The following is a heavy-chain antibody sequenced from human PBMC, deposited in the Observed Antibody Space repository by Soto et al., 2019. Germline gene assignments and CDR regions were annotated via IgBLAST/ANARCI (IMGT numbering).Heavy chain of an antibody. J-gene: IGHJ5*02. Sequence: GWSLRLSCAASGFTFSNAWMSWVRQAPGKGLEWVGRIKSKTDGGTTDYAAPVKGRFTISRDDSKNTLYLQMNSLKTEDTAVYYCTTEQIVVVTLAWFDPWGQGTLVTVSS. CDR1: GFTFSNAW. CDR2: IKSKTDGGTT. CDR3: TTEQIVVVTLAWFDP. D-gene: IGHD2-21*02. V-gene: IGHV3-15*01.